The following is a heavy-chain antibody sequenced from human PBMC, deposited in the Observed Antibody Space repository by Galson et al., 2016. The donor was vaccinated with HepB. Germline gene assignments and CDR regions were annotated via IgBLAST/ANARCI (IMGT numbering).Heavy chain of an antibody. CDR3: AREGQWPQRGFDL. CDR2: INPHRGAT. D-gene: IGHD6-19*01. Sequence: SVKVSCKASEYSFIDHYIHWVRQAPRPGLEWMGWINPHRGATSYAQKLQGRVTMTRDTSITTVYLEGSGLRSDDTAFYFCAREGQWPQRGFDLWRQGTLVTVSS. J-gene: IGHJ5*02. V-gene: IGHV1-2*02. CDR1: EYSFIDHY.